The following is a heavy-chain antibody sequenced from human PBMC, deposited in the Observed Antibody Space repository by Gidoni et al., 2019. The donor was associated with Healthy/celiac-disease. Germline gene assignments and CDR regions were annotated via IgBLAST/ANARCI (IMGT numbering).Heavy chain of an antibody. Sequence: EVQLVESGGGLVQPGGSLRLSCAASGFPFSSYSMNWVRQAPGKGLEWVSYISSSSSTIYYADSVKGRFTISRDNAKNSLYLQMNSLRDEDTAVYYCATQDSSGYYGGFDYWGQGTLVTVSS. CDR2: ISSSSSTI. J-gene: IGHJ4*02. CDR1: GFPFSSYS. V-gene: IGHV3-48*02. D-gene: IGHD3-22*01. CDR3: ATQDSSGYYGGFDY.